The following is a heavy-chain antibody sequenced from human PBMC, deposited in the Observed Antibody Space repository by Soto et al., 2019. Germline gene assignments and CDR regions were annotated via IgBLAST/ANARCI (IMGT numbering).Heavy chain of an antibody. D-gene: IGHD5-12*01. V-gene: IGHV4-59*01. Sequence: SETLSLTCTVSGGSISTYYWTWIRQSPGKGPEWIGYVYHSGTTNYNPSLESRVTMSLDTSKNQFSLKLSAVTTADTAVYYCARLGSVELATDTNWYFDLWGRGTLVT. CDR1: GGSISTYY. CDR3: ARLGSVELATDTNWYFDL. CDR2: VYHSGTT. J-gene: IGHJ2*01.